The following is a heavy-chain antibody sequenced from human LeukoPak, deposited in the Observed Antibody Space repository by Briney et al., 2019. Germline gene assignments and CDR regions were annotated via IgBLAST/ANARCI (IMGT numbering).Heavy chain of an antibody. V-gene: IGHV4-34*01. CDR3: ARRMVRGVIIPRAAQFDY. J-gene: IGHJ4*02. CDR1: GGSFSGYY. Sequence: PSETLSLTCAVYGGSFSGYYWSWIRQPPGKGLEWIGEINHSGSTNYNPSLKSRVTISVDTSKNQFSLKLSSMTAADTTVYYCARRMVRGVIIPRAAQFDYWGQGTLVTVSS. D-gene: IGHD3-10*01. CDR2: INHSGST.